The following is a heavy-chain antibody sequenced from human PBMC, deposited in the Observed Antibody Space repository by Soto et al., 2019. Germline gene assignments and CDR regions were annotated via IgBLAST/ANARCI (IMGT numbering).Heavy chain of an antibody. CDR2: IIPIFGTA. Sequence: SVKVSCKASGGTFSSYAISWVRQAPGQGLEWMGGIIPIFGTANYAQKFQGRVPITADKSTSTAYMELSSLRSEDTAVYYCARTPGYYYDSSGYPNSISFSDYYYGMDVWGQGTTVTVSS. V-gene: IGHV1-69*06. D-gene: IGHD3-22*01. CDR3: ARTPGYYYDSSGYPNSISFSDYYYGMDV. J-gene: IGHJ6*02. CDR1: GGTFSSYA.